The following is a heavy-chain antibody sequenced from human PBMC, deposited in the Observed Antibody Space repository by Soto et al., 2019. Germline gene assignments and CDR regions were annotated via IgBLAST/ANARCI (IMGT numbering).Heavy chain of an antibody. CDR3: ARDDWAVPSVRYFGWVGYYYGMDV. V-gene: IGHV3-21*01. Sequence: EVQLVESGGGLVKPGGSLRLSCAASGFTFSSYSMNWVRQAPGKGLEWVSSISSSSSYIYYADSVKGRFTISRDNAKNYCHLQRKSLRADDTAVYYCARDDWAVPSVRYFGWVGYYYGMDVWGQGATVTVSS. D-gene: IGHD3-9*01. J-gene: IGHJ6*02. CDR2: ISSSSSYI. CDR1: GFTFSSYS.